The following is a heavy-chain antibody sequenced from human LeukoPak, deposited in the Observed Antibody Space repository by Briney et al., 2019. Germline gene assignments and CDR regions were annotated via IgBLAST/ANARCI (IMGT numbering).Heavy chain of an antibody. D-gene: IGHD6-13*01. Sequence: GESLRLSCAASGFTFRSHWMSWVRQAPGNGLEWVANINQDGSEKHYVDYVKGRFTISRDNAKNSLYLQMNSLRAEDTAMYYCARDSEYSSSFAFDIWGQGTMVTVSS. CDR1: GFTFRSHW. CDR2: INQDGSEK. J-gene: IGHJ3*02. CDR3: ARDSEYSSSFAFDI. V-gene: IGHV3-7*04.